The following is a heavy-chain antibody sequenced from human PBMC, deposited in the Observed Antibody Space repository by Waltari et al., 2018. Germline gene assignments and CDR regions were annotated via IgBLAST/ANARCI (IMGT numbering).Heavy chain of an antibody. CDR3: ARVKSRDSSGYYPHDAFDI. CDR2: IYTSGST. Sequence: QVQLQESGPGLVKPSQTLSLTCTVSGGSISSGSYYWSWIRQPAGKGLEWIGRIYTSGSTNVNPSLKSRVTISVDTSKNQFSLKLSSVTAADTAVYYCARVKSRDSSGYYPHDAFDIWGQGTMVSVSS. D-gene: IGHD3-22*01. J-gene: IGHJ3*02. CDR1: GGSISSGSYY. V-gene: IGHV4-61*02.